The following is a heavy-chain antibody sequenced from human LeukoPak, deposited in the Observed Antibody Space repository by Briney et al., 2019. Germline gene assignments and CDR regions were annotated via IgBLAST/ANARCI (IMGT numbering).Heavy chain of an antibody. V-gene: IGHV3-23*01. D-gene: IGHD3-3*01. CDR1: GFTFSSYA. Sequence: GGSLRLSCAASGFTFSSYAMSWVRQAPGKGLEWVSAISGSGGSTYYADSVKGRFTISRDNSKNTLYLQMNSLRAEDTAVYYCAKVEYYDFWSGSRTNWFDPWGQGTLVTVSS. CDR3: AKVEYYDFWSGSRTNWFDP. CDR2: ISGSGGST. J-gene: IGHJ5*02.